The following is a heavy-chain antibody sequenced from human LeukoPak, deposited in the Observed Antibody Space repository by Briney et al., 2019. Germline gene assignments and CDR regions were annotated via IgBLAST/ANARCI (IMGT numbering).Heavy chain of an antibody. D-gene: IGHD2-2*02. Sequence: ASVKVSCMASGYTFTGYYMHGVRQAPGQGLEWMGWINPNSGGTNYAQKFQGRVTMTRDTSISTAYMELSRLRSDDTAVYYCARSPKDIVVVPAAIQYYYYGMDVWGQGTTVTVSS. CDR2: INPNSGGT. CDR3: ARSPKDIVVVPAAIQYYYYGMDV. J-gene: IGHJ6*02. V-gene: IGHV1-2*02. CDR1: GYTFTGYY.